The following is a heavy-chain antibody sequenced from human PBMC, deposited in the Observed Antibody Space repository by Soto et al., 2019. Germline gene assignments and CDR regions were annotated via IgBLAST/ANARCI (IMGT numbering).Heavy chain of an antibody. CDR1: GFTFSSYG. Sequence: GGSLRLSCAASGFTFSSYGMHWVRQAPGKGLEWVAVIWYDGSNKYYADSVKGRFTISRDNSKNTLYLQMNSLRAEDTAVYYCARSIAAAGTLLKDYYVMAVWGQGTTVPVSS. V-gene: IGHV3-33*01. D-gene: IGHD6-13*01. CDR2: IWYDGSNK. J-gene: IGHJ6*02. CDR3: ARSIAAAGTLLKDYYVMAV.